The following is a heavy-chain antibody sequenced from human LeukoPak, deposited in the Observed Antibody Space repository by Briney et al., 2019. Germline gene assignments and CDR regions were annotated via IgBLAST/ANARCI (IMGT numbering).Heavy chain of an antibody. Sequence: GGSLRLSCAASGFTFSSYGMHWVRQAPGKGLEWVAVISYDGSNKYYADSVKGRFTISRDNSKNTLYMQMNSLRAEDTAVYYCAKDRDSSYTDYWSQGTLVTVSS. J-gene: IGHJ4*02. D-gene: IGHD6-13*01. CDR1: GFTFSSYG. CDR3: AKDRDSSYTDY. V-gene: IGHV3-30*18. CDR2: ISYDGSNK.